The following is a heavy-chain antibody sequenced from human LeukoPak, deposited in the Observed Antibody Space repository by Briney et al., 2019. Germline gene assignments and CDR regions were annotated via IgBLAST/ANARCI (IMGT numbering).Heavy chain of an antibody. V-gene: IGHV3-11*04. Sequence: GGSLRLFCAASGFTFCDYYMSWMRQAPGKGREWVSYISSSGSTIYYAVSVKGRFTISRDSSENSLYLQMNSLGAEDTAVYYCARVRGSQTEGYYFDYWGQGTLVTVSS. CDR2: ISSSGSTI. D-gene: IGHD1-26*01. CDR3: ARVRGSQTEGYYFDY. J-gene: IGHJ4*02. CDR1: GFTFCDYY.